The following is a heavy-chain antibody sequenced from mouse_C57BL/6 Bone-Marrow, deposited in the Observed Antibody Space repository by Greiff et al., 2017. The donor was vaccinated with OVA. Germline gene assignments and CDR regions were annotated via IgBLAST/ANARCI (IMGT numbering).Heavy chain of an antibody. CDR1: GYAFSNYW. J-gene: IGHJ2*01. V-gene: IGHV1-80*01. Sequence: LEESGAELVKPGDSVTISCKATGYAFSNYWLNWVKQRPGKGLEWIGQIFPGDGDTNDNGKFKGKATLTADKSSSTADMQVSSLTSEDSAVYFCARGGFWGQGTALTVSS. CDR2: IFPGDGDT. CDR3: ARGGF.